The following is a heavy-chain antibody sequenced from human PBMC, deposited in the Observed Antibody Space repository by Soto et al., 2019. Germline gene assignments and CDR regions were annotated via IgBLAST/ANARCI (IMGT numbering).Heavy chain of an antibody. CDR3: ARPADIVLMVYAIGTNWFDP. Sequence: QVQLVQSGAEVKKPGASVKVSCKASGYTFTSYGISWVRQAPGQGLEWMGWISAYNGNTNYAQKLQGRVTMTTDTSTRTAYMELRSLRSDDTAVYYCARPADIVLMVYAIGTNWFDPWGQGTLVTVSS. V-gene: IGHV1-18*01. D-gene: IGHD2-8*01. CDR1: GYTFTSYG. CDR2: ISAYNGNT. J-gene: IGHJ5*02.